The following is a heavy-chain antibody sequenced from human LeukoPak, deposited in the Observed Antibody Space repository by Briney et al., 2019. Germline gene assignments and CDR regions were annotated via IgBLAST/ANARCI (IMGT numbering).Heavy chain of an antibody. J-gene: IGHJ3*02. CDR1: GFTFSSYG. V-gene: IGHV3-30*03. D-gene: IGHD2-21*02. CDR2: ISYDGSNK. Sequence: PGGSLRLSCAASGFTFSSYGMNWVRQAPGKGLEWVAVISYDGSNKYYADSVMGRFTISGDNSKNTLYLQMNSLRAEDTAVYYCASNGLPAAFDIWGQGTMVTVSS. CDR3: ASNGLPAAFDI.